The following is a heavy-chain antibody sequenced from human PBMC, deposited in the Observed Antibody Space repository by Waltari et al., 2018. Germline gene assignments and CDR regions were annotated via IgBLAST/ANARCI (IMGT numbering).Heavy chain of an antibody. CDR2: ISRSSNYI. V-gene: IGHV3-21*01. D-gene: IGHD3-3*02. J-gene: IGHJ4*02. CDR1: GFTFSSHS. Sequence: EVQLVESGGGLVKPGGSLRLSCAASGFTFSSHSLNWVRQAPGKGLEWDASISRSSNYIYYADSVKGRCTISRDNAKNSLYLQMNSLRADDTAVYYCARDSSILDYWGQGTLVTVAS. CDR3: ARDSSILDY.